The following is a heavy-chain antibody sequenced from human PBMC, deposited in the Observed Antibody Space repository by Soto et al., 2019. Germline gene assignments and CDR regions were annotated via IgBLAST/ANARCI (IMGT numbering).Heavy chain of an antibody. J-gene: IGHJ4*02. D-gene: IGHD2-2*01. V-gene: IGHV4-39*01. CDR2: VYYSGTT. CDR1: GGSISSSSYY. Sequence: QLQLQESGPGLVKPSETLSLTCTVSGGSISSSSYYWAWVRQPPGKGLEWIGSVYYSGTTYYNPSLKIRVTISADTSKHQFSLKLSSVTAADTAVFYCARLIHCKTTSCYFDYWGQGTLVTVSS. CDR3: ARLIHCKTTSCYFDY.